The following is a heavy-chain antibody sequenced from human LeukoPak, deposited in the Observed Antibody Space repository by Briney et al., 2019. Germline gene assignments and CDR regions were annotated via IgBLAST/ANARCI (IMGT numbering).Heavy chain of an antibody. CDR1: GFTFSDFG. CDR2: ISGRAVTT. Sequence: GGTLRLSCAASGFTFSDFGMSWVRQAPGRGLEWVSGISGRAVTTCYADSVKGRFTISRDNAKNSLYLQMNSLRAGDTAVYYCARTIEMATISYFDYWGQGTLVTVSS. CDR3: ARTIEMATISYFDY. J-gene: IGHJ4*02. D-gene: IGHD5-24*01. V-gene: IGHV3-23*01.